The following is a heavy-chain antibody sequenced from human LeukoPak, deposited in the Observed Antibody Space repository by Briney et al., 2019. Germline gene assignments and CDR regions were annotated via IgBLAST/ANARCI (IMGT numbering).Heavy chain of an antibody. CDR1: GGSISSYY. D-gene: IGHD3-10*01. J-gene: IGHJ3*02. V-gene: IGHV4-59*01. CDR3: ARDVGITMVRGDGAFDI. Sequence: SETLSLTCTVSGGSISSYYWSWIRQPPGKGLEWIGYIYYSGSTNYNPSLKSRVTISVDTSKNQFSLKLSSVTAADTAVYYCARDVGITMVRGDGAFDIWGQGTMVTVSS. CDR2: IYYSGST.